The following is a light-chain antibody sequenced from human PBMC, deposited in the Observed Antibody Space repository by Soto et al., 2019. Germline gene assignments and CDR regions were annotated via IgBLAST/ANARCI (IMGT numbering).Light chain of an antibody. CDR3: QQYGTSRTWT. J-gene: IGKJ1*01. V-gene: IGKV3-20*01. Sequence: EIVLTQSPGTLSLSPGERATLSCRASQTFSTSYLAWYQQKPGQAPRLLIYGSSSRATGIPDRFSGSGSGTDFTLTISRLEPEDFAVYYCQQYGTSRTWTFGQGTKVDNK. CDR1: QTFSTSY. CDR2: GSS.